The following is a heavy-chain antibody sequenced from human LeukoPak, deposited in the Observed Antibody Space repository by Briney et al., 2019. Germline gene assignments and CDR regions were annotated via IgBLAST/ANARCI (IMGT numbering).Heavy chain of an antibody. D-gene: IGHD2-2*01. Sequence: GGSLRLSCAASGFTFSTCAMSWVRQAPRKGLEWVSAISGSGANTYYADSVKGRFTISRDNSKNTLYLQLNSLRAEDTALYYCAKAVQLPPLTWYYLDYWGQGTLVTVSS. J-gene: IGHJ4*02. V-gene: IGHV3-23*01. CDR1: GFTFSTCA. CDR3: AKAVQLPPLTWYYLDY. CDR2: ISGSGANT.